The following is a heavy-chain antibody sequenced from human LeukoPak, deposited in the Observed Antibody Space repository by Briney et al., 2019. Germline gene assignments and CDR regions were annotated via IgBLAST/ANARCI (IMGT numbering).Heavy chain of an antibody. J-gene: IGHJ6*03. CDR2: ISSSSSTI. CDR1: GFTFSSYS. V-gene: IGHV3-48*04. CDR3: ARRGPIVVVPAAPLYYYYMDV. D-gene: IGHD2-2*01. Sequence: PGGSLRLSCAASGFTFSSYSMNWVRQAPGKGLEWVSYISSSSSTIYYADSVKGRFTISRDNAKNSLYLQMNSLRAEDTAVYYCARRGPIVVVPAAPLYYYYMDVWGKGTTVTVSS.